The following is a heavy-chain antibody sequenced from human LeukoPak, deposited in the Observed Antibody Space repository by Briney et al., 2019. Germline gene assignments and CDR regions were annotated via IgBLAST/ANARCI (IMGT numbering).Heavy chain of an antibody. CDR1: GGSISSYY. CDR3: ARYPYYYGSGSYAYDAFDI. J-gene: IGHJ3*02. CDR2: IYTSGST. D-gene: IGHD3-10*01. Sequence: PSETLSLTCTVSGGSISSYYWSWIRQPAGKGLEWIGRIYTSGSTNYNPSLKSRVTMSVDTSKNQFSLKLSSVTAADTAVYYCARYPYYYGSGSYAYDAFDIWGQGTMVTVSS. V-gene: IGHV4-4*07.